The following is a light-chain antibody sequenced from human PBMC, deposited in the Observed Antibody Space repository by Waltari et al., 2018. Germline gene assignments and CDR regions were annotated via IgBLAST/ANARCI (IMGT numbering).Light chain of an antibody. V-gene: IGKV1-39*01. CDR3: QQSSSTPQST. Sequence: DIQMTQSPSSLSASVRDRVPIPCRASQNIGKYLNWYQHKPGKAPKLLIYAASSLLSGVPSRFSGSGSGTDFTFTISSLQPEDFATYYCQQSSSTPQSTFGQGTRLEIK. CDR1: QNIGKY. CDR2: AAS. J-gene: IGKJ5*01.